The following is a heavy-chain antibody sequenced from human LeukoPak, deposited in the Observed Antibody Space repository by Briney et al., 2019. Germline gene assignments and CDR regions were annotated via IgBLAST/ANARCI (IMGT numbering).Heavy chain of an antibody. D-gene: IGHD2-2*01. Sequence: ASVKVSCKASGYTFTGYYMHWVRQAPGQGLEWMGRINPNSGGTNYAQKFQGRVTMTRDTSISTAYMELSRLRSDDTAVYYCARARPAAISFYTYWGQGTLVTVSS. J-gene: IGHJ4*02. CDR1: GYTFTGYY. CDR3: ARARPAAISFYTY. V-gene: IGHV1-2*06. CDR2: INPNSGGT.